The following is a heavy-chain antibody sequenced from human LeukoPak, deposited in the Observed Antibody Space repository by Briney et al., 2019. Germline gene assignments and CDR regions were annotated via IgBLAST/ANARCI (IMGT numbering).Heavy chain of an antibody. V-gene: IGHV1-2*02. CDR3: ARGELLVDY. J-gene: IGHJ4*02. CDR2: INPNSGDT. D-gene: IGHD3-10*01. CDR1: GYTFTSYY. Sequence: GASVKVSCKASGYTFTSYYMHWVRQAPGRGLEWMGWINPNSGDTNYEQRFQGRVTMTRDTSISTAYMDLTRLASDDTAVYYCARGELLVDYWGQGTLVTVSS.